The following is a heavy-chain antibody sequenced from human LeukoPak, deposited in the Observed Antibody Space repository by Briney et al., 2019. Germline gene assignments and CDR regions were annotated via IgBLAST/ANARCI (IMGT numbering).Heavy chain of an antibody. D-gene: IGHD3-22*01. J-gene: IGHJ4*02. CDR2: IYYSGSA. CDR3: ARYYDSLGRYYFDY. CDR1: SDSISSTLYY. Sequence: SDTLSLTCTVSSDSISSTLYYWSWIRQHPGKRLEWIGYIYYSGSAFYNPSLKTRVTISVDTSKKQFSLDLSSVTAADTAVYYCARYYDSLGRYYFDYWGQGILITVSS. V-gene: IGHV4-31*03.